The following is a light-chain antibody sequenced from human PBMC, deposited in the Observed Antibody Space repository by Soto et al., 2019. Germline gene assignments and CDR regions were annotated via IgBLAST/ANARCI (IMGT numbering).Light chain of an antibody. CDR1: SSDVGSYNR. J-gene: IGLJ2*01. CDR2: EVS. Sequence: QSALTQPPSVSGSPGQSVTISCTGTSSDVGSYNRVSWYQQPPGTAPKLMIYEVSNRPSGVPDRFSGSKSGNTASLTISGLQAEDEADYYCSSYTNSIPVVFGGGTKVTVL. CDR3: SSYTNSIPVV. V-gene: IGLV2-18*02.